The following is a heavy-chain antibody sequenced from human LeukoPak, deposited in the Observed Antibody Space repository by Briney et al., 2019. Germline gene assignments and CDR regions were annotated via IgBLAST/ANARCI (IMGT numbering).Heavy chain of an antibody. D-gene: IGHD3-22*01. J-gene: IGHJ4*02. CDR2: ISSSSTYI. CDR1: GFTFSAYS. Sequence: GGSLRLSCAASGFTFSAYSMNWVRQAPGKGLEWVSSISSSSTYIYYADSVKGRFTISRDNAKNSLYLQMNSLRAEDTAVYYCARVLNYYDNSGYYFSYWGQGTLVTVSS. CDR3: ARVLNYYDNSGYYFSY. V-gene: IGHV3-21*06.